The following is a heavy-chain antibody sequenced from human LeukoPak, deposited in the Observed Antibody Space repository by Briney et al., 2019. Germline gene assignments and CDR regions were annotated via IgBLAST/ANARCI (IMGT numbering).Heavy chain of an antibody. J-gene: IGHJ4*02. V-gene: IGHV3-30-3*01. CDR3: ATTMVRELDY. Sequence: PGGSLRLSCAASGFTFSSYAMHWVRQAPGKGLEWVAVISYDGSNKYYADSVKGRFTISRDNSKNTLYLQMNSLRAEDTAVYYCATTMVRELDYWGQGTLVTASS. CDR2: ISYDGSNK. D-gene: IGHD3-10*01. CDR1: GFTFSSYA.